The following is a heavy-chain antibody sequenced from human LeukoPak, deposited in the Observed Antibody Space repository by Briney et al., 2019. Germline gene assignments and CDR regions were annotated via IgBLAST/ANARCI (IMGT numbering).Heavy chain of an antibody. J-gene: IGHJ6*02. V-gene: IGHV4-39*01. D-gene: IGHD3-22*01. CDR3: ASEGYYDSSDYYDLPSYYYYGMDV. Sequence: SETLSLTCTVSGGSISSSSYYWGWIRQPPGKGLEWIGSIYYSGSTYYNPSLKSRVTISVDTSKNQFSLKLSSVTAADTAVYYCASEGYYDSSDYYDLPSYYYYGMDVWGQGTTVTVSS. CDR2: IYYSGST. CDR1: GGSISSSSYY.